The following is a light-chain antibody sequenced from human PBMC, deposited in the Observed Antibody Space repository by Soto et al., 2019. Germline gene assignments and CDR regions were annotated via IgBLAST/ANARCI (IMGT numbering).Light chain of an antibody. J-gene: IGKJ5*01. Sequence: DIQMTQSPSTLSGSVGDRVTITCRASQSISRWLAWYQQSPGKAPKVLIFDASSLRSGVPSRFSGGGSGTEFTLTISSLQPDDFATYCCQQYNTYSTFGQGTRLEIK. CDR1: QSISRW. V-gene: IGKV1-5*01. CDR2: DAS. CDR3: QQYNTYST.